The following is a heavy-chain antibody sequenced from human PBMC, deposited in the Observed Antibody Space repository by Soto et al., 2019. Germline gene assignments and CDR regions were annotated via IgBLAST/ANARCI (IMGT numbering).Heavy chain of an antibody. CDR3: AKDLAVGATTRFSAFDF. D-gene: IGHD1-26*01. V-gene: IGHV3-9*01. CDR2: ISWNSHNI. J-gene: IGHJ3*01. CDR1: GFTFDDHG. Sequence: LRLSCEASGFTFDDHGMHWVRQAPGKGLEWVAGISWNSHNIAYADSVRGRFTVFRDNAKNSMYLEMSSLRADDTALYYCAKDLAVGATTRFSAFDFWGQGTMVTVS.